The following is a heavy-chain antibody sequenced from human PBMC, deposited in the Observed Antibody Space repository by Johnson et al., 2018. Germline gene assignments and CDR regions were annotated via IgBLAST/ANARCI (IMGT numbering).Heavy chain of an antibody. CDR2: MNSDGSST. Sequence: VQLQESGGGLVQPGGSXRLSCAASGFTFSSYWMHWVRQAPGKGLVWVSRMNSDGSSTSSADSAKGRFTNSRDNSKNTLYLKMNSLGAEDQAVYYCAVTTVTTRGYAFDIWGQGTTVTVSS. CDR3: AVTTVTTRGYAFDI. J-gene: IGHJ3*02. CDR1: GFTFSSYW. V-gene: IGHV3-74*01. D-gene: IGHD4-17*01.